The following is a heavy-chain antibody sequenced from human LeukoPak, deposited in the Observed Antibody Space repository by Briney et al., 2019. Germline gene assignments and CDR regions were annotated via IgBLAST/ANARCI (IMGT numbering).Heavy chain of an antibody. CDR2: INPNSGGT. V-gene: IGHV1-2*02. D-gene: IGHD2-15*01. J-gene: IGHJ5*02. CDR1: GYTFTGYY. CDR3: ARELVGTNWFDP. Sequence: ASVKVSCKASGYTFTGYYMHWVRQAPGLGLEWMGWINPNSGGTNYAQKFQGRVTMTRDTSISTAYMELSRLRSDDTAVYYCARELVGTNWFDPWGQGTLVTVSS.